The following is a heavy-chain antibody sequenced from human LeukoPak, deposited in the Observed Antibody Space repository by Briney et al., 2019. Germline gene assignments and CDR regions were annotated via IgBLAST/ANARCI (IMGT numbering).Heavy chain of an antibody. D-gene: IGHD6-13*01. CDR2: INPSGGIT. CDR1: GYTFTSYW. V-gene: IGHV1-46*01. Sequence: ASVKVSCKASGYTFTSYWMHWVRQAPGQGLQWMGMINPSGGITTIAQEFQGRLTVTRDTSTSTVYMELSGLRSEDTALYYCARDPAALRAFENCGQGTLGIVSS. CDR3: ARDPAALRAFEN. J-gene: IGHJ4*02.